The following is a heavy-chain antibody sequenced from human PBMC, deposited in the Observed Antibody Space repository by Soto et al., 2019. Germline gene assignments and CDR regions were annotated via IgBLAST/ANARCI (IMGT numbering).Heavy chain of an antibody. CDR3: SIGSWSAETFDV. CDR2: IIPMLTVT. D-gene: IGHD2-2*01. Sequence: QVHLIQSGAEVKKPGSSVKVSCKAAGGTFNTYTLFWVRQAPGHGLEWMGRIIPMLTVTNYAQKFQGRLTLTADKCTGTAFMELTSLRSDDTAVSYCSIGSWSAETFDVWGQGTMVTVSS. CDR1: GGTFNTYT. J-gene: IGHJ3*01. V-gene: IGHV1-69*02.